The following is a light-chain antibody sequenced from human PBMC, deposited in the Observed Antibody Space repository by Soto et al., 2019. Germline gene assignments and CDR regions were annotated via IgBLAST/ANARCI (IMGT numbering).Light chain of an antibody. CDR3: QQYSSWPPGT. CDR1: QSVSSS. CDR2: GAS. V-gene: IGKV3-15*01. Sequence: EIVMTQSPATLSVSPGERATLSCRASQSVSSSLAWYQQKPGQAPRLLIYGASTRATGIPARFSGSGSGTDFTLTLSSLQFEDFAVYYCQQYSSWPPGTFGQGTKVEIK. J-gene: IGKJ1*01.